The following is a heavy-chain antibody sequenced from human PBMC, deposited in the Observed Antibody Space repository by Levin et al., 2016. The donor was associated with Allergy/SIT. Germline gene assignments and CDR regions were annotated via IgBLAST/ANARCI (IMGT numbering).Heavy chain of an antibody. Sequence: SVKVSCKASGGTFSSYAISWVRQAPGQGLEWMGGIIPIFGTANYAQKFQGRVTITADESTSTAYMELSSLRSEDTAVYYCARDRGRELGYCSSTSCYGGWGQGTLVTVSS. CDR2: IIPIFGTA. CDR1: GGTFSSYA. V-gene: IGHV1-69*13. CDR3: ARDRGRELGYCSSTSCYGG. J-gene: IGHJ4*02. D-gene: IGHD2-2*03.